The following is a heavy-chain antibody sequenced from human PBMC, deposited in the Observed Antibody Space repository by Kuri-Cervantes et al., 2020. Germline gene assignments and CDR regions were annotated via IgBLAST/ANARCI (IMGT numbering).Heavy chain of an antibody. V-gene: IGHV3-9*01. CDR1: GFTFDDYA. J-gene: IGHJ5*02. CDR3: ASGGYCSSTSCYNWFDP. Sequence: GGSLRLSCAASGFTFDDYAMHWVRQAPGKGLEWVSGISWNSGSIGYADSVKGRFTISRDNAKNTLYLQMNSLRAEDTAVYYCASGGYCSSTSCYNWFDPWGQGTLVTVSS. CDR2: ISWNSGSI. D-gene: IGHD2-2*01.